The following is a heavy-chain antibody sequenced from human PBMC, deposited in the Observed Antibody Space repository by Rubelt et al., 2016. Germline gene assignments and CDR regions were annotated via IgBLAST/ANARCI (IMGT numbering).Heavy chain of an antibody. D-gene: IGHD2/OR15-2a*01. J-gene: IGHJ5*02. Sequence: EVQLVESGGGLVQPGGSLRLSCAASGFSFNIYEMNWVRQAPGKGLEWVSYITASGGARYDADALKGRFTVSRDNAKNLLYLQMNNVTDDDTALYYCVRDEYGVGGDPWGQGTLVTVSS. CDR1: GFSFNIYE. V-gene: IGHV3-48*03. CDR2: ITASGGAR. CDR3: VRDEYGVGGDP.